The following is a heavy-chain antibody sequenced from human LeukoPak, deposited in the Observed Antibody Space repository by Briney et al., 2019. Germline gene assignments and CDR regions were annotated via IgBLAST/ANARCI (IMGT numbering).Heavy chain of an antibody. Sequence: GASVKVSCKTSGYTFTSNYMHWVRQAPGQGLEWMGWINPNTGGTNYAQKFQGRVSMTRDTSISTAYMDLSRLRSDDTAVYYCARDSTPLDYWGQGTLVTVSS. CDR1: GYTFTSNY. J-gene: IGHJ4*02. CDR2: INPNTGGT. V-gene: IGHV1-2*02. D-gene: IGHD2/OR15-2a*01. CDR3: ARDSTPLDY.